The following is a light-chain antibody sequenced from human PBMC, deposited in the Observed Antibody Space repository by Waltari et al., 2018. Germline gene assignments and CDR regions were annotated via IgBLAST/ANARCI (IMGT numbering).Light chain of an antibody. J-gene: IGKJ2*01. CDR1: QSIRTY. CDR2: DAS. Sequence: SFRASQSIRTYLGWYQQKPGQAPRLLLFDASSRATGIPARFRGTGSGTDFTLTVSDLEPEDFGIYYCQQRSIWPYTFGQGTRLEIK. V-gene: IGKV3-11*01. CDR3: QQRSIWPYT.